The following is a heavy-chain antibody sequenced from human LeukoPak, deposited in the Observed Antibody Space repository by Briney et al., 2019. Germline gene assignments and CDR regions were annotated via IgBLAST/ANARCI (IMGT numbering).Heavy chain of an antibody. CDR2: ILHDGINK. CDR3: ARDLRLEVAGWYKAFDI. CDR1: GFTFSSYA. D-gene: IGHD6-19*01. J-gene: IGHJ3*02. V-gene: IGHV3-30*03. Sequence: GGSLRLSCAASGFTFSSYAMSWVRQAPGRGLEWVAVILHDGINKYYADSVKGRFTVSRDNSKNTLYLQMNRLRAEDTAVYYCARDLRLEVAGWYKAFDIWGQGTMVTVSS.